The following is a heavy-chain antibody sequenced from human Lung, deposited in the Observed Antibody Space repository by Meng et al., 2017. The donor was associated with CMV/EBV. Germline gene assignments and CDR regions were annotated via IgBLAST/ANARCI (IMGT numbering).Heavy chain of an antibody. V-gene: IGHV4-59*01. CDR3: ARFTIFGVVMDGMDV. J-gene: IGHJ6*02. CDR1: GVSISSYY. D-gene: IGHD3-3*01. Sequence: GSLRLXXAVSGVSISSYYWSWIRQPPGKGLEWIGYIYYSGSTNYNPSLKRRVTISVDTTKKQFSLKLSSVTAADTAVYYCARFTIFGVVMDGMDVWGQGXTVTVSS. CDR2: IYYSGST.